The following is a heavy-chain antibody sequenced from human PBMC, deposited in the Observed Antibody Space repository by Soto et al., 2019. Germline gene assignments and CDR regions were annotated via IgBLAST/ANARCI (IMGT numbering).Heavy chain of an antibody. CDR1: GGSFSGYY. CDR2: INHSGST. J-gene: IGHJ5*02. V-gene: IGHV4-34*01. D-gene: IGHD2-2*02. CDR3: ARAPIVVVPAAIRNWFDP. Sequence: SETLSLTCAVYGGSFSGYYWSWIRQPPGKGLEWIGEINHSGSTNYNPSLKSRVTISVDTSKNQFSLKLSSVTAADTAVYYCARAPIVVVPAAIRNWFDPWGQGTLVTVSS.